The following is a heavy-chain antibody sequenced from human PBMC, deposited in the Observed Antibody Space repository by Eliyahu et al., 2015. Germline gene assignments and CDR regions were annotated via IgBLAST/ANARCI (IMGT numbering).Heavy chain of an antibody. CDR3: ARTTYYYDSSGSLLEIGLYYYYGMDV. V-gene: IGHV2-70*15. CDR2: IDWDDDK. J-gene: IGHJ6*02. CDR1: GFSLXTSGMC. D-gene: IGHD3-22*01. Sequence: QVTLRESGPALVKPTQTLTLTCTFSGFSLXTSGMCVSWIRXPPGKALEWLARIDWDDDKYYSTSLKTRLTISKDTSKNQVVLTMTNMDPVDTATYYCARTTYYYDSSGSLLEIGLYYYYGMDVWGQGTTVTVSS.